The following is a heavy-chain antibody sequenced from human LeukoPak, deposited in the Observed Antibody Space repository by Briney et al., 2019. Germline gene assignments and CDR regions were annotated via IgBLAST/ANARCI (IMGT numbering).Heavy chain of an antibody. J-gene: IGHJ4*02. D-gene: IGHD4-17*01. CDR1: GYTFTSYH. CDR3: ARAGPTVTTSRDFGY. V-gene: IGHV1-46*01. Sequence: ASVKVSCKASGYTFTSYHMHWVRQAPGQGLEWMGIINPSGGTTNYAQKLQGRVTMTTDTSTSTAYMELRSLRSDDTAVYYCARAGPTVTTSRDFGYWGQGTLVTVSS. CDR2: INPSGGTT.